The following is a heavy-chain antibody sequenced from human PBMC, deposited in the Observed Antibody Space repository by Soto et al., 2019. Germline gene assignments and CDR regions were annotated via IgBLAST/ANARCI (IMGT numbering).Heavy chain of an antibody. CDR2: MNPNSGNT. D-gene: IGHD6-19*01. CDR1: GYTFTSYD. CDR3: ARAPYSSGWYNWSDP. Sequence: ASVKVSFKASGYTFTSYDINWLRQATGQGLEWMGWMNPNSGNTGYAQKFQGRVTMTRNTSISTAYMELSSLRSEDTAVYYCARAPYSSGWYNWSDPWGQGTLVTVSS. V-gene: IGHV1-8*01. J-gene: IGHJ5*02.